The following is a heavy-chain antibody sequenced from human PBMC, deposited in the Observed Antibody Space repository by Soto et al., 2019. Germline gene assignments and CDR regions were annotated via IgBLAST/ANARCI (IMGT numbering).Heavy chain of an antibody. CDR3: ARESDYYDSSGYWYYFDY. Sequence: QVQLQESGPGLVKPSETLSLTCTVSGGSVSSGSYYWSWIWHPPGKDLGRLVYIYYSGSTNYNPSLKSRVTISVDTSKTQFSLKLSSVTAADTAVYYCARESDYYDSSGYWYYFDYWGQGTLVTVSS. CDR2: IYYSGST. J-gene: IGHJ4*02. CDR1: GGSVSSGSYY. D-gene: IGHD3-22*01. V-gene: IGHV4-61*01.